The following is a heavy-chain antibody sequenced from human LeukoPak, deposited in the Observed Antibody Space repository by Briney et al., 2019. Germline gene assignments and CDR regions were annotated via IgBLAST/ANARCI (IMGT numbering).Heavy chain of an antibody. CDR2: INHSGST. CDR1: GGSFSGYY. CDR3: ARISRDIVVVVAATPVDWFDP. V-gene: IGHV4-34*01. D-gene: IGHD2-15*01. J-gene: IGHJ5*02. Sequence: SETLSLTCAVHGGSFSGYYWSWIRQPPGKGLEWIGEINHSGSTNYNPSLKSRVTISVDTSKNQFSLKLSSVTAADTAVYYCARISRDIVVVVAATPVDWFDPWGQGTLVTVSS.